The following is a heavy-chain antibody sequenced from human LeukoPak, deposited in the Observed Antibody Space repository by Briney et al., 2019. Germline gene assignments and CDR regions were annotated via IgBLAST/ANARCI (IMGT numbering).Heavy chain of an antibody. V-gene: IGHV3-49*04. J-gene: IGHJ6*02. CDR1: GFTFGDYA. CDR3: TVDTAMVTFYYYGMDV. Sequence: PGGSLRLSCTASGFTFGDYAMSWVRQAPGKGLEWVGFIRRKAYGGTTEYAASVKGRFTISRDDSKSIAYLQMNSLKTEDTAVYYCTVDTAMVTFYYYGMDVWGQGTTVTVSS. CDR2: IRRKAYGGTT. D-gene: IGHD5-18*01.